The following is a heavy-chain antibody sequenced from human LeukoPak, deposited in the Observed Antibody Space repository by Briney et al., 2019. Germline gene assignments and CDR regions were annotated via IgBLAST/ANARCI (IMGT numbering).Heavy chain of an antibody. CDR3: AKGNWNDPYY. J-gene: IGHJ4*02. Sequence: GGSLRLSCAASRFTFSSYSMNWVRQAPGKGLEWVSSISSSGSYTYYADSVKGRFTISRDNSKNTLYLQMNSLRAEDTAVYYCAKGNWNDPYYWGQGTLVTVSS. CDR2: ISSSGSYT. V-gene: IGHV3-21*04. CDR1: RFTFSSYS. D-gene: IGHD1-1*01.